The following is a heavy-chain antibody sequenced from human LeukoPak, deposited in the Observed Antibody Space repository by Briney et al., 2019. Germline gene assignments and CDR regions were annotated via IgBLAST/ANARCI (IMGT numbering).Heavy chain of an antibody. J-gene: IGHJ6*02. D-gene: IGHD6-13*01. V-gene: IGHV1-24*01. Sequence: ASVKVSCKVSGYTLTELSMRWVRQAPGKRLERMGGFDTEDGETIYAQKFQGRVTMTEDTSTDAAYMELSSLRSEDTAVYYCATGPIASYSSSWYGMDVWGQGTTVTVSS. CDR2: FDTEDGET. CDR3: ATGPIASYSSSWYGMDV. CDR1: GYTLTELS.